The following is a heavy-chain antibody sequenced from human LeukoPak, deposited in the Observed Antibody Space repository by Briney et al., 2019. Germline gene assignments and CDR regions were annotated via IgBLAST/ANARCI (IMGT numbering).Heavy chain of an antibody. Sequence: PGGSLRLSCAASGFTVSSNYMSWVRQAPGKGLEWVSVIYSGGSTYYADSVKGRFTISRDNSKNTLYLQMNSLRAEDTAVCYCARDVGPYYDILTGYYGGYYFDYWGQGALVTVSS. CDR2: IYSGGST. D-gene: IGHD3-9*01. CDR3: ARDVGPYYDILTGYYGGYYFDY. CDR1: GFTVSSNY. V-gene: IGHV3-53*01. J-gene: IGHJ4*02.